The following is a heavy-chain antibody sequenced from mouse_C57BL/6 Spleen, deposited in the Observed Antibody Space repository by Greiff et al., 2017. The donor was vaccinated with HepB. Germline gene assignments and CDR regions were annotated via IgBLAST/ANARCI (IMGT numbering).Heavy chain of an antibody. CDR3: ARRGIYYGYDGWYFDV. CDR1: EYEFPSHD. CDR2: INSDGGST. V-gene: IGHV5-2*01. D-gene: IGHD2-2*01. J-gene: IGHJ1*03. Sequence: EVHLVESGGGLVQPGESLKLSCESNEYEFPSHDMSWVRKTPEKRLELVAAINSDGGSTYYPDTMERRFIISRDNTKKTLYLQMSSLRSEDTALYYCARRGIYYGYDGWYFDVWGTGTTVTVSS.